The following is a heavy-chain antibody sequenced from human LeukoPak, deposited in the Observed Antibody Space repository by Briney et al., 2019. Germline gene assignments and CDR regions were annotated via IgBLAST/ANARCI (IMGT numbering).Heavy chain of an antibody. CDR1: GFTFSSYE. Sequence: GGSLRLSCAASGFTFSSYEMNWVRQAPGKGVEWVGRIERIADGGSRQYAAPVKGRFSISRDDSKDTVYLQMSSLRTEDTAMYYCASEFWYRHVAWGQGTLVTVSS. J-gene: IGHJ5*02. CDR3: ASEFWYRHVA. CDR2: IERIADGGSR. V-gene: IGHV3-15*04. D-gene: IGHD1-1*01.